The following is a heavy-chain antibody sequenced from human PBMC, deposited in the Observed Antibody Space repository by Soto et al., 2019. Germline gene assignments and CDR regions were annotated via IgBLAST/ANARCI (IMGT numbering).Heavy chain of an antibody. CDR2: IYYSGST. V-gene: IGHV4-59*01. CDR3: ARVGPVYYYGSSGYGGDFEI. D-gene: IGHD3-22*01. Sequence: PSETLSLTCTVSGGSISSYYWSWIRQPPGKGLEWIGYIYYSGSTNYNPSLKSRVTISVDTSKNQFSLKLSSVTAADTAVYYCARVGPVYYYGSSGYGGDFEIWGQGTMVTV. CDR1: GGSISSYY. J-gene: IGHJ3*02.